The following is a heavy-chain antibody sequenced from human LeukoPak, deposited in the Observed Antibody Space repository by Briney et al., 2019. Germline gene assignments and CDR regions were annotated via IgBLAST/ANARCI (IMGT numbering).Heavy chain of an antibody. J-gene: IGHJ6*02. D-gene: IGHD2-2*01. V-gene: IGHV4-34*01. CDR1: GGSFSGYY. CDR2: INHSGST. CDR3: ARSRGGSTKHYYYYYGMDV. Sequence: SETLSLTCAVYGGSFSGYYWSWIRQPPGKGLEWIGEINHSGSTNYNPSLKGRVTISVDTSKNQFSLKLSSVTAADTAVYYCARSRGGSTKHYYYYYGMDVWGQGTTVTVSS.